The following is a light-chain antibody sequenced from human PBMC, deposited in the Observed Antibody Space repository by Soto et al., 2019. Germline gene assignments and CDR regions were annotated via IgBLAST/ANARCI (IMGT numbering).Light chain of an antibody. V-gene: IGLV2-8*01. Sequence: QSALTQPPSASGSPGQSVTISCTGSSSDVGVYNYVSWYQQHPGKAPKLMIYEVSTRPSGVPDRLSGSKSGNTASLTVSGLQAEDEADYYCSSYGGSNTVVFGGGTKLTVL. J-gene: IGLJ2*01. CDR3: SSYGGSNTVV. CDR1: SSDVGVYNY. CDR2: EVS.